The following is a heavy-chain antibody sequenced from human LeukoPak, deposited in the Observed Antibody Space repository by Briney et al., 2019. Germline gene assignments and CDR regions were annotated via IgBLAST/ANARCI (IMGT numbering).Heavy chain of an antibody. Sequence: SETLSLTCTVSGGSISSYYWSWIRQPPGKGLEWIGYIYYSGSTNYNPSLKSRVTISVDTSKNQFSLKLSSVTAADTAVYYCARYSNYGGGGFDPWGQGTLVTVSS. CDR3: ARYSNYGGGGFDP. D-gene: IGHD4-11*01. CDR2: IYYSGST. CDR1: GGSISSYY. J-gene: IGHJ5*02. V-gene: IGHV4-59*01.